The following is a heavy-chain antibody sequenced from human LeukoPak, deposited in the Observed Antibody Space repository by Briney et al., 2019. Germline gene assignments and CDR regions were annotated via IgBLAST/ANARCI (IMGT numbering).Heavy chain of an antibody. V-gene: IGHV1-46*01. D-gene: IGHD3-16*01. CDR2: INPSAGNT. CDR1: GYTVTTYH. Sequence: RASVKVSCKSSGYTVTTYHMNWVRQAPGQGLEWMGTINPSAGNTNYAQSFQGRVTMTRDTSTSTVYMELTSLTSEDTAVYYCVREASGGYFDYWGQGTQVTVSS. CDR3: VREASGGYFDY. J-gene: IGHJ4*02.